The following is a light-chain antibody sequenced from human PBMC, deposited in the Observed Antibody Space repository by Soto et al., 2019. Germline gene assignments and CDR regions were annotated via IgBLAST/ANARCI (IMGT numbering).Light chain of an antibody. CDR2: DAS. CDR3: QQYGDWPPDT. V-gene: IGKV3-15*01. Sequence: EIVMTQSPATLSVSPGERATLSCRASQSVSRNLAWYQQKPGQPPRLLIYDASTRATGVPPRFGGSGSGTEFTLTISGLQSEDFAVYDCQQYGDWPPDTFGQGTKVEI. CDR1: QSVSRN. J-gene: IGKJ2*01.